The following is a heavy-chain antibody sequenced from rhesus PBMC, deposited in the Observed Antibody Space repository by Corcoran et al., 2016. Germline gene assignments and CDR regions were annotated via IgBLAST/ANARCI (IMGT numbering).Heavy chain of an antibody. CDR2: IDGSIGNT. D-gene: IGHD4-29*01. Sequence: QVQLQESGPGLVKPSETLSLPCAVSGSSISSGYGWGWFRPPPGEGGEGLGGIGYIDGSIGNTNYNPSHTRRVTISKDTSKNHFSLKLNSVTAADTAVYFCARDIYGSSYNYWGQGVLVTVSS. CDR3: ARDIYGSSYNY. CDR1: GSSISSGYG. J-gene: IGHJ4*01. V-gene: IGHV4-127*01.